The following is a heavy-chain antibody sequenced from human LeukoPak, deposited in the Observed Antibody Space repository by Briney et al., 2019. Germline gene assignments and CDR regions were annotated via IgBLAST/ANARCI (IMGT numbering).Heavy chain of an antibody. V-gene: IGHV3-48*02. Sequence: GGSLRLSCAASGFTFSSYSMNWVRQAPGKGLEWVSYISSSSSTIYYADSVKGRFTISRDNAKNSLYLQMNSLRDEDTAVYYCAKGADGYSGYVDYWGQGTLVTVSS. CDR1: GFTFSSYS. J-gene: IGHJ4*02. CDR2: ISSSSSTI. D-gene: IGHD5-12*01. CDR3: AKGADGYSGYVDY.